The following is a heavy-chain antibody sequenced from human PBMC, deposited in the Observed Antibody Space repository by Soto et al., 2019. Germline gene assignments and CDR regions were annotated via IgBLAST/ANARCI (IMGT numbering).Heavy chain of an antibody. D-gene: IGHD5-18*01. V-gene: IGHV4-4*02. CDR3: VRHVYGYPNDAFDI. CDR2: IYHTGST. Sequence: SETLSLTCVVSGDSISSSNWWSWVRQPPGKGLEWIGKIYHTGSTNYNPSLKSRVTISADKSKNQVSLKLSSVTAADTAVYYCVRHVYGYPNDAFDIWGQGTMVTVSS. CDR1: GDSISSSNW. J-gene: IGHJ3*02.